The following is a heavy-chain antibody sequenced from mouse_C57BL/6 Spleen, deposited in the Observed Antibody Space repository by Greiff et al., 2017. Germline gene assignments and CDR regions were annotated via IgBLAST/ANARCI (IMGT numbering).Heavy chain of an antibody. D-gene: IGHD2-4*01. V-gene: IGHV5-16*01. Sequence: EVQVVESEGGLVQPGSSLKLSCTASGFTFSDYYMAWVRQVPDKGLEWVANINYDGSSTYYLDSLKSRFINSRDNAKNILYLQMSSLKSEDTATYYCARGDYVYFDYWGQGTTLTVSS. CDR1: GFTFSDYY. J-gene: IGHJ2*01. CDR2: INYDGSST. CDR3: ARGDYVYFDY.